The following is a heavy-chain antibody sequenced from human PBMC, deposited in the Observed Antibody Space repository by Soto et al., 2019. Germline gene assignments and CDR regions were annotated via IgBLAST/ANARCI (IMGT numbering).Heavy chain of an antibody. V-gene: IGHV3-7*01. CDR3: ARDSHYYDILTGYYIDYFDY. J-gene: IGHJ4*02. CDR1: GLTFSDCW. CDR2: IKQDGSEK. Sequence: EVQLVESGGGLVQPGGSLRLSCAASGLTFSDCWMTWVRQAPGKGLEWVANIKQDGSEKYYVDSVKGRFTISRDNAKNSLYLEMNSLRAEDTAVYYCARDSHYYDILTGYYIDYFDYWGQGTLVTVSS. D-gene: IGHD3-9*01.